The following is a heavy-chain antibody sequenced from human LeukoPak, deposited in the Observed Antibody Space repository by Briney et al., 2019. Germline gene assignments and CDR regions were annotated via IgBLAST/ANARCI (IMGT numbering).Heavy chain of an antibody. V-gene: IGHV4-34*01. J-gene: IGHJ6*02. D-gene: IGHD3-9*01. CDR2: INHSGST. CDR3: ARARVRYDILTGYYSPYYYYGMDV. Sequence: SETLSLTCAVYGGSFSGYYWSWIRQPPGEGLEWSGEINHSGSTNYNPSLKSRVTISVDTSKNQFSLKLSSVTAADTAVYYCARARVRYDILTGYYSPYYYYGMDVWGQGTTVTVSS. CDR1: GGSFSGYY.